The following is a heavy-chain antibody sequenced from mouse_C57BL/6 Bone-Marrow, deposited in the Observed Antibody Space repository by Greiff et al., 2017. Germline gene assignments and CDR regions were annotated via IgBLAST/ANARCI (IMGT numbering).Heavy chain of an antibody. V-gene: IGHV5-15*01. CDR3: ARGDYGGFAY. D-gene: IGHD2-4*01. J-gene: IGHJ3*01. Sequence: EVHLVESGGGLVQPGGSLKLSCAASGFTFSDYGMAWVRQAPRKGPEWVAFISNLAYSIYYADTVTGRFTISRENAKNTLYLEMSSLRSEDTAMYYCARGDYGGFAYWGQGTLVTVSA. CDR1: GFTFSDYG. CDR2: ISNLAYSI.